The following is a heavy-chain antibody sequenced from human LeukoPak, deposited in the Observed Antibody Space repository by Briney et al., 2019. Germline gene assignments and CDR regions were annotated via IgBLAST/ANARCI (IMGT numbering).Heavy chain of an antibody. CDR3: ARAPRVEMATDYYYYYGMDV. J-gene: IGHJ6*02. D-gene: IGHD5-24*01. CDR1: GGTFSSYA. V-gene: IGHV1-69*04. CDR2: IIPILGIA. Sequence: ASVKVSCKASGGTFSSYAISWVRQAPGQGLDWMGRIIPILGIANYAQKFQGRVTITADKSTSTAYMELSSLRSEDTAVYYCARAPRVEMATDYYYYYGMDVWGQGTTVTVSS.